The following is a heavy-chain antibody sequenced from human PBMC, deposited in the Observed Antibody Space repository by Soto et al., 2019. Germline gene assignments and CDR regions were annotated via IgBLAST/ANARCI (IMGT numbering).Heavy chain of an antibody. CDR1: GGTFSSYT. CDR3: ARASWFGESNGYFDY. J-gene: IGHJ4*02. Sequence: GASVKVSCKASGGTFSSYTISWVRQAPGQGLEWMGRIIPILGIANYAQKFQDTVTITADKSTSTAYMELSSLRSEDTAVYYCARASWFGESNGYFDYWSRGTLVTVSS. V-gene: IGHV1-69*10. CDR2: IIPILGIA. D-gene: IGHD3-10*01.